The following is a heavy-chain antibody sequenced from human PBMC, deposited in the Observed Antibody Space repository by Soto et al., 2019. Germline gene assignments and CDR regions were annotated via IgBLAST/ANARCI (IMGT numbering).Heavy chain of an antibody. D-gene: IGHD5-18*01. Sequence: GGSLRLSCAASGFTFSSSLMSWVRQAPGKGLEWVANIKQDGSDKYYVDSVKGRFTISRDNAKNSLYLQMNSLRAEDTAVYYCAREYRYLFDYWGQGTLVTVSS. V-gene: IGHV3-7*01. J-gene: IGHJ4*02. CDR3: AREYRYLFDY. CDR1: GFTFSSSL. CDR2: IKQDGSDK.